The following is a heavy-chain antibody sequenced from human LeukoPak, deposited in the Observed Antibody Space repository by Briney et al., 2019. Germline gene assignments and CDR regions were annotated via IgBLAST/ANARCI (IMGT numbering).Heavy chain of an antibody. V-gene: IGHV4-39*01. CDR3: ARVRDSVVITTRAYYFDF. CDR2: IHSSGNT. J-gene: IGHJ4*02. CDR1: AGSITTGGSY. D-gene: IGHD3-22*01. Sequence: PSETLALTCTLSAGSITTGGSYWGWIRQPPGKGLEWIGNIHSSGNTFYNPSLRSRVTISVDSSKNQFSLNLTSVTAADTAVYYCARVRDSVVITTRAYYFDFWGRGLLVTVSS.